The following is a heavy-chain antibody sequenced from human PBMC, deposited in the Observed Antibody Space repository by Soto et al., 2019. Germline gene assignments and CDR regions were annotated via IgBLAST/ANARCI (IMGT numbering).Heavy chain of an antibody. J-gene: IGHJ5*02. CDR1: GYSFTSYW. CDR2: IDPSDSYT. Sequence: SLKISWKGSGYSFTSYWISWVRQMPGKGLEWMGRIDPSDSYTNYSPSFQGHVTISADKSISTAYLQWSSLKASDTAMYYCARQSGGNNNWFGPWGPGTLVTVSS. D-gene: IGHD2-15*01. V-gene: IGHV5-10-1*01. CDR3: ARQSGGNNNWFGP.